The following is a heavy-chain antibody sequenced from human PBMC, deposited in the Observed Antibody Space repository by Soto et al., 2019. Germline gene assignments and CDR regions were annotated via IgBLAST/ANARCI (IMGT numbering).Heavy chain of an antibody. V-gene: IGHV4-39*01. Sequence: AETLSLTCTVSGGFINNSAYYWGWIRQPPGKGLDWIASGYYGGRTYYNPSLKSRVTFSLDTSKSRFSLELSSVTAADTAVYYCARHGASRNRVYYYYGLDVWGQGNTVTVSS. CDR2: GYYGGRT. CDR1: GGFINNSAYY. D-gene: IGHD3-16*01. CDR3: ARHGASRNRVYYYYGLDV. J-gene: IGHJ6*02.